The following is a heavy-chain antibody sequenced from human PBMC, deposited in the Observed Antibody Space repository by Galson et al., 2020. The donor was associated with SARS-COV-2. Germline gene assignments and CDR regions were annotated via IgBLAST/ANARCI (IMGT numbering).Heavy chain of an antibody. D-gene: IGHD3-16*01. V-gene: IGHV3-33*01. Sequence: GESLKISCAASGFTFSNYAMHWVRQAPGKGLECVAVIWYDASKKYYADSVKGRFTVSRDNSKRTMYLQMNSLRAEDTAVYYCARIDGPYDYVWGSLHSWGQGILVTVSS. J-gene: IGHJ5*02. CDR2: IWYDASKK. CDR3: ARIDGPYDYVWGSLHS. CDR1: GFTFSNYA.